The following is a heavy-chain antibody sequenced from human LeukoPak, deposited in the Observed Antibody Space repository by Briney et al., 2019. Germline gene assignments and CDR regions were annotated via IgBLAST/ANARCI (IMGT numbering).Heavy chain of an antibody. CDR2: IKRKNEGGTT. J-gene: IGHJ4*02. CDR3: TTDASPYCADGVCYTGGNFVS. CDR1: GFTFSNAW. Sequence: KPGGSLRLSCAASGFTFSNAWMTWVRQAPGKGLQWVGRIKRKNEGGTTDYAVPVKGRFTISRDDSKNTLYLQMNSLKTEDTAVYYCTTDASPYCADGVCYTGGNFVSWGQGTLVTVSS. D-gene: IGHD2-8*01. V-gene: IGHV3-15*01.